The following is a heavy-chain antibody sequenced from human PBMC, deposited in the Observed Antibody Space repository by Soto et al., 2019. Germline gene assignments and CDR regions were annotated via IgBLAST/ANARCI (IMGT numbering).Heavy chain of an antibody. J-gene: IGHJ5*02. Sequence: SETLSLTCTVSGGSINSGSYYWGWIRQPPGKGLEWIGNIYYSGNTYSNPSLKSRVTISVATSKNQFSLKLSSMTAADTAVYYCARLRLMTTVTTNWFDHWGQGIPVTVSS. CDR1: GGSINSGSYY. D-gene: IGHD4-4*01. CDR3: ARLRLMTTVTTNWFDH. CDR2: IYYSGNT. V-gene: IGHV4-39*01.